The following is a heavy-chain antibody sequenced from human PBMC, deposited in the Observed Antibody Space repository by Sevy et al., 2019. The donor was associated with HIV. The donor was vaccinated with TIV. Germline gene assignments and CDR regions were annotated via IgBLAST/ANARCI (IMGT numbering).Heavy chain of an antibody. J-gene: IGHJ5*02. CDR2: IIPIFGTA. CDR3: ARQRYYDFWSGYLGFDP. Sequence: ASVKVSCKASGRTFSSYAISWVRQAPGQGLEWMGGIIPIFGTANYAQKFQGRVTITADESTSTAYMELSSLRSEDTAVYYCARQRYYDFWSGYLGFDPWGQGTLVTVSS. D-gene: IGHD3-3*01. V-gene: IGHV1-69*13. CDR1: GRTFSSYA.